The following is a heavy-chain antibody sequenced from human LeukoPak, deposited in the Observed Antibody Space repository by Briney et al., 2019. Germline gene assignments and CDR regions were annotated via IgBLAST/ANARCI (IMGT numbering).Heavy chain of an antibody. J-gene: IGHJ4*02. Sequence: GGSLRLSCAASGFTFSSYAMSWVRQAPGKGLEWVSAISNTGLSTYHADSVKGRFTISRDNSKNTLYVQMNSLRAEDTAVYFCAKAPRKTVAGLSGSDFWGQGTRVTVSS. D-gene: IGHD6-19*01. CDR1: GFTFSSYA. V-gene: IGHV3-23*01. CDR2: ISNTGLST. CDR3: AKAPRKTVAGLSGSDF.